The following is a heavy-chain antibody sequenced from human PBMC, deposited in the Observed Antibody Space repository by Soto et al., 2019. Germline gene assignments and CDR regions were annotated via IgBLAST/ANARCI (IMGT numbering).Heavy chain of an antibody. V-gene: IGHV3-21*01. CDR3: ARDGSSSGGLDYYMDV. J-gene: IGHJ6*03. Sequence: PGGSLRLSCAASGFTFSSYSMNWVRQAPGKGLEWVSSISSSSSYIYYADSVKGRFTISRDNAKNSLYLQMNSLRAEDTAVYYCARDGSSSGGLDYYMDVWGKGTTVTVSS. CDR2: ISSSSSYI. D-gene: IGHD6-6*01. CDR1: GFTFSSYS.